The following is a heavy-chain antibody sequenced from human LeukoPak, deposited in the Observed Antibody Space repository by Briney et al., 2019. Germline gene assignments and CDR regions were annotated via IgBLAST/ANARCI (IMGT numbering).Heavy chain of an antibody. CDR3: AKTLGYSGYFSP. V-gene: IGHV3-13*01. D-gene: IGHD3-22*01. CDR2: IGTVDDT. Sequence: PGGSLRLSCAASGFTFSTYDMHWVRQVTGKGLEWVSAIGTVDDTYYLGSVKGRFTISRDNSKNMLYLQMNSLRAEDTAVYYCAKTLGYSGYFSPWGQGTLVTVSS. CDR1: GFTFSTYD. J-gene: IGHJ5*02.